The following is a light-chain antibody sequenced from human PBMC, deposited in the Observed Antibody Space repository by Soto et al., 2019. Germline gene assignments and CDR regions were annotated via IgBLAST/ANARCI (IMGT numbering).Light chain of an antibody. CDR1: QRVSSSY. CDR2: GAS. CDR3: QQYGSSPFT. V-gene: IGKV3-20*01. J-gene: IGKJ3*01. Sequence: IVLTQSPGTRSLSPGERSTLSCSSSQRVSSSYLAWYQQKPGQAPRLLIYGASSRATGIPDRFSGSGSGTDFTLTISRLEPEDFAVYYCQQYGSSPFTFGPGTKVDIK.